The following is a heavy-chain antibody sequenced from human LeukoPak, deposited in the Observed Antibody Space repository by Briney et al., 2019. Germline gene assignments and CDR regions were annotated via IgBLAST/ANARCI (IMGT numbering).Heavy chain of an antibody. J-gene: IGHJ5*02. CDR3: ARGGRSSSGLGLNWFDP. CDR2: INHSGST. Sequence: SETLSLTCTVYGGSFSGYYWSWIRQPPGKGLEWIGEINHSGSTNYNPSLKSRVTISVDTSKNQFSLKLSSVTAADTAVYYCARGGRSSSGLGLNWFDPWGQGTLVTVSS. CDR1: GGSFSGYY. D-gene: IGHD6-6*01. V-gene: IGHV4-34*01.